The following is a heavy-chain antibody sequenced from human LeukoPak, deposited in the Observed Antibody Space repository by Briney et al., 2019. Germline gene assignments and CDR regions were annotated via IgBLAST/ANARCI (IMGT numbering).Heavy chain of an antibody. J-gene: IGHJ4*02. D-gene: IGHD3-9*01. Sequence: GGSLRLSCAASGFTFSSYGMHWVRQAPGKGLEWVAVIWYDGSNKYYADSVKGRFTISRDNSKNTLYLQMNSLRAEGTAVYYCARAGRYFDWLRLIDYWGQGTLVTVSS. CDR1: GFTFSSYG. V-gene: IGHV3-33*01. CDR2: IWYDGSNK. CDR3: ARAGRYFDWLRLIDY.